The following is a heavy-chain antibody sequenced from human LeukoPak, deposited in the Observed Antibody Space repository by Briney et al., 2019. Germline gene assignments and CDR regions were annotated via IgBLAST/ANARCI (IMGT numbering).Heavy chain of an antibody. Sequence: GGSLRLSCAASGFTFSDYYMSWTRQAPGRGLEWVSHISSSGSTMYQADSVEGRFAISRDNAKNSLYLQMNSLRAEDTAVYYCARAKGSYSFDYWGQGTLVTVSS. CDR3: ARAKGSYSFDY. D-gene: IGHD3-10*01. CDR2: ISSSGSTM. J-gene: IGHJ4*02. CDR1: GFTFSDYY. V-gene: IGHV3-11*01.